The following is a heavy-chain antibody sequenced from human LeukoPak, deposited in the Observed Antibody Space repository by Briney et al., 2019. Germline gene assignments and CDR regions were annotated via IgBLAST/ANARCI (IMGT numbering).Heavy chain of an antibody. CDR3: AKWFATMVRGEIPEYYFDY. CDR1: GFTFSSYS. J-gene: IGHJ4*02. Sequence: PGGSLRLSCAASGFTFSSYSMNWVRQAPGKGLEWVSSISSSSTYIYYADSVKGRFTISRDNAKNSLYLQMNSLRAEDTAVYYCAKWFATMVRGEIPEYYFDYWGQGTLVTVSS. D-gene: IGHD3-10*01. CDR2: ISSSSTYI. V-gene: IGHV3-21*04.